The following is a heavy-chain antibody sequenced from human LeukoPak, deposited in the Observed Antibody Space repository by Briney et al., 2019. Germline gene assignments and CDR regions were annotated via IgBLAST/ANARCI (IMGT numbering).Heavy chain of an antibody. CDR2: IYTSEYT. J-gene: IGHJ4*02. CDR3: AGGKRYSESFDFNY. Sequence: SETLSLTCTVSGGSLSDYHWSWLRQPADKGLEWIGRIYTSEYTNYNPSLKSRITMSIDTSKNQFSLNLNSVTAADTAVYYCAGGKRYSESFDFNYWGQGTLVTVSS. CDR1: GGSLSDYH. V-gene: IGHV4-4*07. D-gene: IGHD1-26*01.